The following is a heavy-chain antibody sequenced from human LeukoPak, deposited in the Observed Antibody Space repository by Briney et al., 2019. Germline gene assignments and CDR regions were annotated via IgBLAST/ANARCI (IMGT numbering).Heavy chain of an antibody. J-gene: IGHJ4*02. CDR2: INPNSGGT. V-gene: IGHV1-2*04. D-gene: IGHD3-9*01. CDR3: AREYPGNYYDILTGYYDY. CDR1: GYTFTGYY. Sequence: ASVKVSCKASGYTFTGYYMHWVRQAPGQGLEWMGWINPNSGGTNYAQKFQGWVTMTRDTSISTAYMELSRLRSDDTAVYYCAREYPGNYYDILTGYYDYWGQGTLVTVSS.